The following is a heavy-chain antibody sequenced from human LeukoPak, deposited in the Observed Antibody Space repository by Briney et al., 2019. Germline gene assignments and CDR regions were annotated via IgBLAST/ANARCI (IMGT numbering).Heavy chain of an antibody. CDR1: GYIYPNYG. CDR2: INTYNGNT. V-gene: IGHV1-18*01. J-gene: IGHJ4*02. Sequence: ASVKVSCKASGYIYPNYGINWVRQAPGRGLEWMGWINTYNGNTNYAPKLHGRVTMTTDTPTSTAYMELRSLRSDDTAVYYCARTSGWFQKENYFDYWGQGTLVTVSS. D-gene: IGHD6-19*01. CDR3: ARTSGWFQKENYFDY.